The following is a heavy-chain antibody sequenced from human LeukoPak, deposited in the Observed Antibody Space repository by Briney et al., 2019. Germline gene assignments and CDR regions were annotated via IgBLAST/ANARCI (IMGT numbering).Heavy chain of an antibody. CDR3: ASYYGSGSYYYYFDY. CDR2: IYYSGST. Sequence: SETLSLTCTVSGGSISSYYWSWIRQPPGKGLEWIGYIYYSGSTNYNPSLKSRVTISVDTSKNQFSLKLSSVTAADTAVYYCASYYGSGSYYYYFDYWGQGTLVTVSS. V-gene: IGHV4-59*01. J-gene: IGHJ4*02. D-gene: IGHD3-10*01. CDR1: GGSISSYY.